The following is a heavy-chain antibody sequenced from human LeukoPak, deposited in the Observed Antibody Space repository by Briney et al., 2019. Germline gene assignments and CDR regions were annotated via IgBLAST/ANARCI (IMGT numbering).Heavy chain of an antibody. D-gene: IGHD1-20*01. CDR1: GGSISSAYW. CDR3: ARDFRERRGITGPHGMDV. CDR2: IYHSGST. V-gene: IGHV4-4*02. Sequence: SGTLSLTCAVSGGSISSAYWWSWVRQPPGKGLEWIGEIYHSGSTNYNPSLKSRVTISIDKSKNQFSLKLSSVTAADTAVYYCARDFRERRGITGPHGMDVWGQGTTVAVSS. J-gene: IGHJ6*02.